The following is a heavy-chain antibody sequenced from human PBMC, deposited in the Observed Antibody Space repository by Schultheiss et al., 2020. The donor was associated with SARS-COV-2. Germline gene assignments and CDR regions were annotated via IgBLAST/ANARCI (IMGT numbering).Heavy chain of an antibody. CDR1: GDAITRDFW. D-gene: IGHD3-16*01. V-gene: IGHV4-4*02. J-gene: IGHJ4*02. CDR3: ARGGSHIDY. CDR2: IYHSGRT. Sequence: SETLSLTCAVSGDAITRDFWWSWVRQPPGKGLEWIGEIYHSGRTNYNPSLKSRVTISVDTSKYQFSLKLNSVTAADTAVYYCARGGSHIDYWGQGTLVTVSS.